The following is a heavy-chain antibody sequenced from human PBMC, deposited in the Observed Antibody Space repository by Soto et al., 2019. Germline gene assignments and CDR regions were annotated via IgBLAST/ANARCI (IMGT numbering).Heavy chain of an antibody. CDR2: IYYSGST. Sequence: SETLSLTCTVSGGSISSYYWSWIRQPPGKGLEWIGYIYYSGSTNYNPSLKSRVTISVDTSKNQFSLKLSSVTAADTAVDYCATARGRSWYYYYYGIDVWGQGTTVTVSS. J-gene: IGHJ6*02. V-gene: IGHV4-59*01. D-gene: IGHD6-13*01. CDR1: GGSISSYY. CDR3: ATARGRSWYYYYYGIDV.